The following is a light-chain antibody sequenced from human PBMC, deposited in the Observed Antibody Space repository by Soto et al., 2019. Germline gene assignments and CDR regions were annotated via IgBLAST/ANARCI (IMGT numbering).Light chain of an antibody. CDR3: QQYGSSLFT. J-gene: IGKJ3*01. CDR1: QSVSSKS. V-gene: IGKV3-20*01. CDR2: GTS. Sequence: EIVLTQSPGTLSLSPGERATLSCRASQSVSSKSLAWYQQKPGQAPRVLIYGTSIRASGVPERFSGGGSGTDFTLTLTRLEPEDFAVYYCQQYGSSLFTFGPGTKVDFK.